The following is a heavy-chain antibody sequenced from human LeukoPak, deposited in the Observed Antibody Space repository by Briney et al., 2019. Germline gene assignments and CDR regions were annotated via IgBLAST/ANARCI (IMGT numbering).Heavy chain of an antibody. CDR3: ARLGARQILEY. Sequence: GGSLRLSCAASGFTFSSSVMSWVRQAPGKGLEWVSTINGGGTRTYYAVSVNGRFVISRDNSMNTLYLQMNSLRAEDTAVYYCARLGARQILEYWGQGTLVTVSS. CDR2: INGGGTRT. J-gene: IGHJ4*02. CDR1: GFTFSSSV. D-gene: IGHD4-17*01. V-gene: IGHV3-23*01.